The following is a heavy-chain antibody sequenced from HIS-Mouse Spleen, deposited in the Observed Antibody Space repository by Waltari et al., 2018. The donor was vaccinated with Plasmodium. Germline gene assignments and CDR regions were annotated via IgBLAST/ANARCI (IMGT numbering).Heavy chain of an antibody. V-gene: IGHV4-34*01. CDR3: ARGLDYDSSGYYVSYFDY. CDR1: GGSFSGYY. Sequence: QVQLQQWGAGLLKPSETLSLTCAVYGGSFSGYYWSWIRQPPGKGLEWSGGINHSGSTNINPPLKSRVTISLTPAKNPFSLKLSSVTAADTAVYYCARGLDYDSSGYYVSYFDYWGQGTLVTVSS. J-gene: IGHJ4*02. CDR2: INHSGST. D-gene: IGHD3-22*01.